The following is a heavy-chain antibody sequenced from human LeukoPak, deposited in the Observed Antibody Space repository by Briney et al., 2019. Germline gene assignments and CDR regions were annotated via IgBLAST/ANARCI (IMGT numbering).Heavy chain of an antibody. D-gene: IGHD1-20*01. CDR2: INHSGST. Sequence: SETLSLTCAVYGGSFSGYYWSWIRQPPGKGLEWIGEINHSGSTNYNPSLKSRVTISVDTSKNQFSLKLSSVTAEDTAVYYCARGITGSHFDYWGQGTLVTVSS. J-gene: IGHJ4*02. V-gene: IGHV4-34*01. CDR1: GGSFSGYY. CDR3: ARGITGSHFDY.